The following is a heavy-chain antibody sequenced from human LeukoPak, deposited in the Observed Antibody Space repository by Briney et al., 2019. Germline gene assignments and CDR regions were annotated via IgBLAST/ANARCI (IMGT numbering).Heavy chain of an antibody. CDR3: ARVGRYSGSPGCYYHGMDV. Sequence: SETLSLTCAVYGGSFSGYYWSWIRQPPGKGLEWIGEINHNGSTNYNPSLKSRVTISVDTSKNQFSLKLSSVTAADTAVYYCARVGRYSGSPGCYYHGMDVWGQGTTVTVSS. CDR1: GGSFSGYY. CDR2: INHNGST. V-gene: IGHV4-34*01. D-gene: IGHD1-26*01. J-gene: IGHJ6*02.